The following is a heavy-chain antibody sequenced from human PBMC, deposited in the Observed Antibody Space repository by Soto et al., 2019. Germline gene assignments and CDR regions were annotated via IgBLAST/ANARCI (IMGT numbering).Heavy chain of an antibody. CDR3: ARGSDFWSGYHDY. CDR2: INSGGSTS. Sequence: PGGSLRLSCAASGFTFSSYWMHWVRQAPGKGLVWVSRINSGGSTSNYVDSVKGRFTISRDNAKNTLYLQMNSLRAEDTAVYYCARGSDFWSGYHDYWGQGTLVTVSS. D-gene: IGHD3-3*01. CDR1: GFTFSSYW. V-gene: IGHV3-74*01. J-gene: IGHJ4*02.